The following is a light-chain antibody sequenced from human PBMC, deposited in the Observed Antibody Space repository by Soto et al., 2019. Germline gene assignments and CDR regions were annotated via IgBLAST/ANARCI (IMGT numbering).Light chain of an antibody. J-gene: IGKJ1*01. V-gene: IGKV3-15*01. CDR1: ETVATN. Sequence: VMTLSPATLSVSPGERAPLSCWASETVATNLAWYQQKPGQAPRLLISGASTRAAGVSDRFRGSGSGTEFTLTIRSLRSEDSAIYYCQQYFEWPPMTFGQGTTGDIK. CDR2: GAS. CDR3: QQYFEWPPMT.